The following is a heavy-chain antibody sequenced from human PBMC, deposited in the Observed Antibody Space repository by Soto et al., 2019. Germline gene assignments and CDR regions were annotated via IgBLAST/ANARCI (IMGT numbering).Heavy chain of an antibody. CDR2: IIPIFGTA. D-gene: IGHD4-4*01. CDR1: GGTFSSYA. V-gene: IGHV1-69*13. Sequence: SVKVSCKASGGTFSSYAISWVRQAPGQGLEWMGGIIPIFGTANYAQKFQGRVTITADESTSTAYMELSSLRSEDTAVYYCASDDYSKADYGMDVWGQGTTVTVSS. J-gene: IGHJ6*02. CDR3: ASDDYSKADYGMDV.